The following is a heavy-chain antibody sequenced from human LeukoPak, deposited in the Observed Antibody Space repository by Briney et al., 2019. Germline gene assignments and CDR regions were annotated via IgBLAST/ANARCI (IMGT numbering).Heavy chain of an antibody. CDR3: AKGHPLPFDY. V-gene: IGHV3-21*01. J-gene: IGHJ4*02. CDR2: ISSTSHYI. D-gene: IGHD2-15*01. Sequence: PGGSLRLSCAASGFSFGNYSMNWVRQAPGKGLEWVSSISSTSHYIYYADSVKGRFTVSRDNAKNSLYPQMDNLRAEDMAVYYCAKGHPLPFDYWGQGTLVTVSS. CDR1: GFSFGNYS.